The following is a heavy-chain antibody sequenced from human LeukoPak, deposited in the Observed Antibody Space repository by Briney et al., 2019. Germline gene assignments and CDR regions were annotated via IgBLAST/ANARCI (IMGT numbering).Heavy chain of an antibody. CDR1: GGSISSSSYY. CDR3: ARQSKGIIVITDFQH. CDR2: IYYSGNT. D-gene: IGHD3-22*01. V-gene: IGHV4-39*01. Sequence: SETLSLTCTVSGGSISSSSYYWGWIRQPPGKGLEWIGSIYYSGNTYYSPSLKSRVTISVDTSKNQFSLKLSSVTAADTAVYYCARQSKGIIVITDFQHWGQGTLVTVSS. J-gene: IGHJ1*01.